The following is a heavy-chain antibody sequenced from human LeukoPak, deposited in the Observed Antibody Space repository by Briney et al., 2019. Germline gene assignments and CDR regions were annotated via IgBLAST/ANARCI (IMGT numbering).Heavy chain of an antibody. J-gene: IGHJ4*02. Sequence: GGSLRLSCAASGFTFSTYAMSWVRLAPGKGLEWVSAISGSGGSTYYADSVKGRFTISRDNSKNTLYLQMNSLRAEDTAVYYCAKDSKQLDFDYWGQGTLVTVSS. CDR1: GFTFSTYA. V-gene: IGHV3-23*01. D-gene: IGHD6-13*01. CDR3: AKDSKQLDFDY. CDR2: ISGSGGST.